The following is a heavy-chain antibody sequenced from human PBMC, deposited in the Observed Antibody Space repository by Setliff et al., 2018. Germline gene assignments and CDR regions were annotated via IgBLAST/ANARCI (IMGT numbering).Heavy chain of an antibody. Sequence: PGESLKISCKASGYSFPSYWIGWVRQVPGKGLEWMGIIYPGDSHTRYSPSFQGQVTISADKSTLTAFLQWTYLKASDSAMYYCARLGRNNSAPPGDYWGQGTLVTVSS. CDR1: GYSFPSYW. J-gene: IGHJ4*02. D-gene: IGHD6-25*01. CDR3: ARLGRNNSAPPGDY. V-gene: IGHV5-51*01. CDR2: IYPGDSHT.